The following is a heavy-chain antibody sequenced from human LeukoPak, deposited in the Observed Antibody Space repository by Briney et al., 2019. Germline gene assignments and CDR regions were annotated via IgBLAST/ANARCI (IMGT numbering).Heavy chain of an antibody. CDR3: APSSYDYGMDV. Sequence: GGSLRLSCAASGFTFSSYGMHWVRQAPGKGLEWVAVISYDGSNKYYADSVKGRFTISRDNSKNTLYLQMNSLRAEDTPVYYCAPSSYDYGMDVWGQGTTVTVSS. J-gene: IGHJ6*02. V-gene: IGHV3-30*03. CDR2: ISYDGSNK. CDR1: GFTFSSYG. D-gene: IGHD2/OR15-2a*01.